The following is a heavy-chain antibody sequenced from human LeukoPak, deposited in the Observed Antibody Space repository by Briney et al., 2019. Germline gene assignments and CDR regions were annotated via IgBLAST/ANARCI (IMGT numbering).Heavy chain of an antibody. D-gene: IGHD3-9*01. J-gene: IGHJ4*02. Sequence: GGSLRLSCATSGFSFSDHPMNWVRQAPGKGLEWVSNIRTSSEGANLAFYADSVKGRVTFSRDDAKNTLYLHMHSLRDDDTAVYYCATDQRYAFDYWGQGILVTVSS. V-gene: IGHV3-48*02. CDR1: GFSFSDHP. CDR3: ATDQRYAFDY. CDR2: IRTSSEGANLA.